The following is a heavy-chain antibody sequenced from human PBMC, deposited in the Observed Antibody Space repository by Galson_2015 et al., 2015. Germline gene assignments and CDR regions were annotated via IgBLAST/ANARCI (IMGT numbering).Heavy chain of an antibody. CDR3: ARVVGDIAARTWGYFDY. CDR1: GFTFSSYA. Sequence: SLRLSCAASGFTFSSYAMHWVRQAPGKGLEWVAVISYDGSNKFYADSVKGRFTISRDNSKNTLYLQMNSLRPEDTAVYYCARVVGDIAARTWGYFDYWGQGTLVTVSS. D-gene: IGHD6-6*01. J-gene: IGHJ4*02. V-gene: IGHV3-30-3*01. CDR2: ISYDGSNK.